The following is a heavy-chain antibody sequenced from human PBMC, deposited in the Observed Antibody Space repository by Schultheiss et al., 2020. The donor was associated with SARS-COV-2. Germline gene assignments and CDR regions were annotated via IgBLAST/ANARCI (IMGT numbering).Heavy chain of an antibody. D-gene: IGHD4-17*01. J-gene: IGHJ4*02. CDR1: GYTFTSYG. Sequence: ASVKVSCKASGYTFTSYGISWVRQAPGQGLEWMGWINPNSGGTNYAQKFQGRVTMTTDTSTSTAYMELRSLRSDDTAVYYCARGSTVTFHYWGQGTLVTVSS. CDR2: INPNSGGT. V-gene: IGHV1-18*01. CDR3: ARGSTVTFHY.